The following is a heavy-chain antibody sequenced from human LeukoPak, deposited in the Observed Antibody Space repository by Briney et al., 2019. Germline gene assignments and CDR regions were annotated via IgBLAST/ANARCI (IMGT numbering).Heavy chain of an antibody. V-gene: IGHV4-61*02. CDR3: ARGIAAAW. Sequence: SETLSLTCTVSGGSISSGSYYWSWIRQPAGKGLEWIGRIYTSGSTNYNPSLKSRVTISVDTSKNQFSLKLSSVTAADTAVYYCARGIAAAWWGQGTLVTVSS. CDR2: IYTSGST. CDR1: GGSISSGSYY. J-gene: IGHJ4*02. D-gene: IGHD6-13*01.